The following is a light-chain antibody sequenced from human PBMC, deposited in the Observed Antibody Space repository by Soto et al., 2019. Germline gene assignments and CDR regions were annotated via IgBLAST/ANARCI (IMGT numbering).Light chain of an antibody. CDR1: QTISSW. CDR2: KAS. CDR3: QHYNSYSEA. Sequence: DIQMTQSPSTLSRSVGDRVTFACRASQTISSWLAWYQQKPGKAPKLLIYKASTLKSGVPSRFSGSGSGTEFTLTISSLQPDDFATYYCQHYNSYSEAFGQGTKVEI. V-gene: IGKV1-5*03. J-gene: IGKJ1*01.